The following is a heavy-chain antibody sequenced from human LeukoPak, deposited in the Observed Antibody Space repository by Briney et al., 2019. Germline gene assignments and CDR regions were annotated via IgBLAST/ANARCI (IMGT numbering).Heavy chain of an antibody. D-gene: IGHD2-15*01. Sequence: SETLSLTCTVSGGSISSYYWSWIRQPAGKGLEWIGRIYTSGSTNYNPSLKSRVTMSVDTSKNQFSLKLSSVTAADTAVYYCARAGSCRRIPDAFDIWGQGTMVTVSS. J-gene: IGHJ3*02. CDR3: ARAGSCRRIPDAFDI. V-gene: IGHV4-4*07. CDR1: GGSISSYY. CDR2: IYTSGST.